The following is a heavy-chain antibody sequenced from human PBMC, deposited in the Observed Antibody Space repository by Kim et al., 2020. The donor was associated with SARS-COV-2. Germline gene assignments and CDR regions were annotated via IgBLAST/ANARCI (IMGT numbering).Heavy chain of an antibody. V-gene: IGHV1-69*01. Sequence: QKFQGRVTITADESTGTAYMELSSLRSEDTAVYYCARDQGLDYYYGMDVWGQGTTVTVSS. J-gene: IGHJ6*02. CDR3: ARDQGLDYYYGMDV.